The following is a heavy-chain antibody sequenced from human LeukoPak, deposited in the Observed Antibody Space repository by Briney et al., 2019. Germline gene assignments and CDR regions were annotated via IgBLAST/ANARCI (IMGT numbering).Heavy chain of an antibody. J-gene: IGHJ4*02. Sequence: PGGSLRLSCAASGFTFSSYGMHWVRQAPGKGLEWVAVIWYDGSNKYYADSVKGRFTISRDNSKNTLYLQMNSLRAEDTAVYYCARDLLSDYDSSGLVFDYWGQGTLVTVSS. D-gene: IGHD3-22*01. CDR1: GFTFSSYG. CDR2: IWYDGSNK. V-gene: IGHV3-33*01. CDR3: ARDLLSDYDSSGLVFDY.